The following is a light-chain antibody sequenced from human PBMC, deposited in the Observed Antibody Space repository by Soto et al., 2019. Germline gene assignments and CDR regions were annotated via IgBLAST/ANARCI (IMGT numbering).Light chain of an antibody. V-gene: IGKV3-11*01. CDR3: QQRSDWPLT. CDR2: DVS. CDR1: QSVTSY. J-gene: IGKJ5*01. Sequence: EIVLTQSPATLSLSPGERATLSCKASQSVTSYLAWYRQKPGQAPRLLIYDVSNRASGIPARFSGSGSETDFTLTISSLEPEDVAVYYCQQRSDWPLTLGQGTRLEIK.